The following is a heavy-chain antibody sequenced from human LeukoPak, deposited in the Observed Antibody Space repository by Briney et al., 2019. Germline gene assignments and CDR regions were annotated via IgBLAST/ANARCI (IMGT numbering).Heavy chain of an antibody. D-gene: IGHD2-2*01. Sequence: ASVKVSCKASGYTFTSYGISWVRQAPGQGLEWMGWINPNSGGTKYVQKFQGRVTMTRDTSISTAYMELGRLRFDDTAVFYCARAPSYCSSTNCRPSGMDVWGKGTTVSVSS. CDR1: GYTFTSYG. J-gene: IGHJ6*04. V-gene: IGHV1-2*02. CDR3: ARAPSYCSSTNCRPSGMDV. CDR2: INPNSGGT.